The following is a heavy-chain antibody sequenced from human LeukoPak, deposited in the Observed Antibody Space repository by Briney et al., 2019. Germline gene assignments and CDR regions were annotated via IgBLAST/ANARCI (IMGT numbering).Heavy chain of an antibody. CDR2: ISISGGST. J-gene: IGHJ4*02. V-gene: IGHV3-23*01. CDR3: AKVPAGNKVEY. D-gene: IGHD6-19*01. Sequence: PGGSLRLSCAASGFTFSSYAMHWVRQAPGKGLEWVSGISISGGSTDYADSVKGRFTISRDNSKNTLYLQMNSLRAEDTAVYYCAKVPAGNKVEYWGQGTLVTVSS. CDR1: GFTFSSYA.